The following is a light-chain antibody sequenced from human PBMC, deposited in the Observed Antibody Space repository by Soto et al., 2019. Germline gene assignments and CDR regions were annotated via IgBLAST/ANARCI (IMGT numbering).Light chain of an antibody. J-gene: IGKJ2*01. CDR2: AAT. V-gene: IGKV1-39*01. CDR1: QSIGSY. Sequence: DIQMTQSPSSLTASVGDRVTITCRASQSIGSYLNWYQHKSGKAPKLLIYAATSLQSGVLSRFSGRGSGTDFTLTISSPQPEDFATCYCQQSYCPPYTFGQGTNMEIK. CDR3: QQSYCPPYT.